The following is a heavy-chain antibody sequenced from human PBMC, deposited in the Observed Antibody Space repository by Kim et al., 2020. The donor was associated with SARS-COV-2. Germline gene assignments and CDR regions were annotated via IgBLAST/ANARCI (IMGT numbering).Heavy chain of an antibody. J-gene: IGHJ5*02. CDR1: EFTFSIYA. CDR2: ISGSGGST. D-gene: IGHD2-8*02. Sequence: GGSLRLSCAASEFTFSIYAMSWVRQTPGKGLEWVSGISGSGGSTYYADSVKGRFTISRDNSKNTLYLQMNSLRAEDTAVYYCAKDREGYCTGDNCPRGFHPWGQGTLVTVSS. CDR3: AKDREGYCTGDNCPRGFHP. V-gene: IGHV3-23*01.